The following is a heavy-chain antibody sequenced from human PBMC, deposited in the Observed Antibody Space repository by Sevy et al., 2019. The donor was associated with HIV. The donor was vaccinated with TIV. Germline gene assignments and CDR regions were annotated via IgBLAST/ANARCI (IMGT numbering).Heavy chain of an antibody. D-gene: IGHD5-18*01. CDR1: GLTFSSYW. Sequence: GGSLRLSCAASGLTFSSYWMSWVRQAPGKGLEWVATMKEDGSERNYVDSVKGGFIISRDNAKNSLYLQMNSLRAEDTAVYYCVREGVGGYSYSLDCWGQGTLVTVSS. CDR3: VREGVGGYSYSLDC. J-gene: IGHJ4*02. CDR2: MKEDGSER. V-gene: IGHV3-7*01.